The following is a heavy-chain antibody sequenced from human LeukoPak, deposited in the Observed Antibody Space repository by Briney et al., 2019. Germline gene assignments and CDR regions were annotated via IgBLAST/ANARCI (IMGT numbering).Heavy chain of an antibody. J-gene: IGHJ4*02. D-gene: IGHD2-2*01. Sequence: GGSLRLSCAASGFTFSSYSMNRVRQAPGKGLEWVSSISSSSSYIYYADSVKGRFTISRDNAKNSLYLQMNSLRAEDTAVYYCARSQRGPAAAFDYWGQGTLVTVSS. V-gene: IGHV3-21*01. CDR2: ISSSSSYI. CDR3: ARSQRGPAAAFDY. CDR1: GFTFSSYS.